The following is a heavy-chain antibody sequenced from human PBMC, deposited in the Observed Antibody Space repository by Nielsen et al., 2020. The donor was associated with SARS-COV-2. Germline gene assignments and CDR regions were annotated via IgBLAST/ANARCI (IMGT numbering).Heavy chain of an antibody. CDR2: ISGDSNYI. CDR1: GFTFSDYS. CDR3: TRGFYSQSDC. V-gene: IGHV3-21*01. Sequence: GESLKISCTGSGFTFSDYSMNWVRQAPGKGLEWVASISGDSNYIFYSELVKGRFTMSRDNGKNSLYLQMNTLRSEDTALYYCTRGFYSQSDCWGLGTLVTVSS. J-gene: IGHJ4*02. D-gene: IGHD2-15*01.